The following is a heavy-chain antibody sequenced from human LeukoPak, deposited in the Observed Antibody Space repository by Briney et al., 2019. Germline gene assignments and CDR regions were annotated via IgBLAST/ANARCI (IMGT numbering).Heavy chain of an antibody. J-gene: IGHJ5*02. D-gene: IGHD2-15*01. V-gene: IGHV1-46*01. CDR3: ARESCSGGSRYSGWFDP. Sequence: ASVKVSCKASGYTFTSYYMHWVRQAPGQGLEWMGIINPSGGSTSYAQKFQGRVTMTRDTSTSTVYMELSSLRSEDTAVYYCARESCSGGSRYSGWFDPWGQGTLVTVSP. CDR2: INPSGGST. CDR1: GYTFTSYY.